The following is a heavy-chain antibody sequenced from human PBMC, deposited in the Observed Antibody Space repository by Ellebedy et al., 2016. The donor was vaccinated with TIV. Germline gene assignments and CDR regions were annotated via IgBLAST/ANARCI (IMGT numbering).Heavy chain of an antibody. J-gene: IGHJ4*02. CDR1: GGSISSYY. Sequence: SETLSLTXTVSGGSISSYYWSWIRQPPGKGLEWIGYIYYSGSTNYNPSLKSRVTISVDTFKNQFSLKLSSVTAADTAVYYCARDLQYSGGHFDYWGQGTLVTVSS. D-gene: IGHD1-26*01. V-gene: IGHV4-59*01. CDR3: ARDLQYSGGHFDY. CDR2: IYYSGST.